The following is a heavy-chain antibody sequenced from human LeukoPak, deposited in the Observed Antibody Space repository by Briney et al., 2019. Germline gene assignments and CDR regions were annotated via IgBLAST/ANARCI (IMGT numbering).Heavy chain of an antibody. J-gene: IGHJ5*02. V-gene: IGHV1-18*01. CDR1: GFIFTKYG. D-gene: IGHD6-19*01. Sequence: ASVXXXCXASGFIFTKYGIXXVRQAPGQGXXWVGWISGYNGDTNYAQNLQGRVTMTTDTSTTTAYMELRSLRSDDTAFYYCARDPSNTSGWKTWFDTWGQGTLVTVSS. CDR2: ISGYNGDT. CDR3: ARDPSNTSGWKTWFDT.